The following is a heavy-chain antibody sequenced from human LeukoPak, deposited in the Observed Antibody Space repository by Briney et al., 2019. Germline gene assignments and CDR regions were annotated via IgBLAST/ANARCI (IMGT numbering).Heavy chain of an antibody. D-gene: IGHD3-22*01. V-gene: IGHV3-74*01. J-gene: IGHJ1*01. CDR3: ARAPSEIGGYYPEYFRH. Sequence: GGSLRLSCAASGFTFSSYWTHWVRQAPGKGLVWVSRIKSDGSTRYADSVKGRFTISRDNAKNTVSLQMNSLRAEDTGVYYCARAPSEIGGYYPEYFRHWGQGTLVTVSS. CDR1: GFTFSSYW. CDR2: IKSDGST.